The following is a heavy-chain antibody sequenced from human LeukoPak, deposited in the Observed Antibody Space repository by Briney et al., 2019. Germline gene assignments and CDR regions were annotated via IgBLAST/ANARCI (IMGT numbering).Heavy chain of an antibody. CDR2: ISGSGGST. J-gene: IGHJ4*02. CDR1: GFTFSSYA. V-gene: IGHV3-23*01. D-gene: IGHD5-18*01. CDR3: ANSPRGYSYGTRQFDY. Sequence: GGSLRRSCAASGFTFSSYAMSWVRQAPGKGLEWVSAISGSGGSTYYADSVKGRFTISSDNSTNTLYLQMNSLRAEDTAVYYCANSPRGYSYGTRQFDYWGQGTLVTVSS.